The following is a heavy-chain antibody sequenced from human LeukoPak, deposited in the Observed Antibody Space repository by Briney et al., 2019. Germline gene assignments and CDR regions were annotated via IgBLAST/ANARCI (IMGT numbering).Heavy chain of an antibody. Sequence: SETLSLTCTVSGGSISSSSYYWGWIRQPPGKGLEWIGSIYYSGSTYYNPSLKSRVTISVDTSKNQFSLKLSSVTAADTAVYYCARVGLYSGYDSDYWGQGTLVTVSS. CDR1: GGSISSSSYY. D-gene: IGHD5-12*01. CDR2: IYYSGST. V-gene: IGHV4-39*07. J-gene: IGHJ4*02. CDR3: ARVGLYSGYDSDY.